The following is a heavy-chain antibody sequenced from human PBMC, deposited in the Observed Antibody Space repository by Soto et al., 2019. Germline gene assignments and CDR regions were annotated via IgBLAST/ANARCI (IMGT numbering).Heavy chain of an antibody. CDR1: GGTFSSYA. D-gene: IGHD2-15*01. Sequence: QVQLVQSVAEVKKPGSSVKVSCKASGGTFSSYAISWVRQAPGQGLEWMGGIIPVFGTASYAQKFQGRVTITADESTCRAYMELGSLRSEDTAVYYCARVKVDCSGGSCDYRLGIDVCGQRTTVTVS. J-gene: IGHJ6*01. CDR3: ARVKVDCSGGSCDYRLGIDV. V-gene: IGHV1-69*01. CDR2: IIPVFGTA.